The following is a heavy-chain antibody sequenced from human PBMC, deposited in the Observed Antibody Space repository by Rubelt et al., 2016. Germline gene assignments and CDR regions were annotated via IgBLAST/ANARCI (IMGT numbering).Heavy chain of an antibody. Sequence: QVQLVQSGAEVKKPGASVKVSCKASGYTFTSYGISWVRQAPGQGLEWMGWISAYNGNTNYAQKLQGRVTLTTDTSTSTAYMERRSLRSEDTAVYYCARDLPPFRRYNWNFPLDYWGQGTLVTVSS. CDR2: ISAYNGNT. V-gene: IGHV1-18*01. CDR1: GYTFTSYG. CDR3: ARDLPPFRRYNWNFPLDY. D-gene: IGHD1-7*01. J-gene: IGHJ4*02.